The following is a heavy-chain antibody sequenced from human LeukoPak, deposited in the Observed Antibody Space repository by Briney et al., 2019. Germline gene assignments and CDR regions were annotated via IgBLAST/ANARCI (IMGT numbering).Heavy chain of an antibody. CDR1: GFTFTNYA. CDR2: ISYTGSNK. V-gene: IGHV3-30-3*01. J-gene: IGHJ3*02. CDR3: ARATVTTAYDAFDI. Sequence: GGSLRLSCAASGFTFTNYAMHWVRQAPDKGLEGVAVISYTGSNKFYADSVKGRFTISRDNSKNTLYLQMNSLRAEDTAVYYCARATVTTAYDAFDIWGQGTMVTVSS. D-gene: IGHD4-17*01.